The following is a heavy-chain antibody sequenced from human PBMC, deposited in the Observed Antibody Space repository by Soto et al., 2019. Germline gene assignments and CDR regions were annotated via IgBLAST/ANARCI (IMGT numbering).Heavy chain of an antibody. V-gene: IGHV1-18*01. D-gene: IGHD2-2*01. CDR1: GYTFSNYG. CDR2: ISLYSDGT. Sequence: ASVKVSCKTSGYTFSNYGITWVRQAPGQPLEWLGWISLYSDGTNYAQKFQGRVSMTTDTSTTTAYMELRSLRSDDTAVYYCARVVPGAEAWFDSWGRGTLVTVSS. J-gene: IGHJ5*01. CDR3: ARVVPGAEAWFDS.